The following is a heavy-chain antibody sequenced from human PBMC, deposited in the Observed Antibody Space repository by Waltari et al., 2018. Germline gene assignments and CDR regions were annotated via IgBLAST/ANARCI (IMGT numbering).Heavy chain of an antibody. V-gene: IGHV3-48*01. CDR2: ISSSSSTI. Sequence: EVQLVESGGGLVQPGGSLRLSCAASGFTFSSYSMNWVRQAPGKGLEWVSYISSSSSTIYYADSVKGRFTISRDNAKNSLYLQMNSLRAEDTAVYYCARVVMITFGGVIGYDAFDIWGQGTMVTVSS. D-gene: IGHD3-16*02. J-gene: IGHJ3*02. CDR1: GFTFSSYS. CDR3: ARVVMITFGGVIGYDAFDI.